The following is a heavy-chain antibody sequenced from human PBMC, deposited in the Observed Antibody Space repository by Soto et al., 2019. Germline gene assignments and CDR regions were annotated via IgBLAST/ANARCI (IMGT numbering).Heavy chain of an antibody. CDR3: ARSPRSIAAGGIDY. V-gene: IGHV4-4*02. J-gene: IGHJ4*02. CDR1: GGSISSSNL. CDR2: IYHGGST. Sequence: QVQLQESGPGLVKPSGTLSLTCAVSGGSISSSNLWTWVRQPPGKGLEWIGEIYHGGSTNYNPSLKRRVTRSVDKSKNQSSRRLSSVTAADTAVDYCARSPRSIAAGGIDYWGQGILVTVSS. D-gene: IGHD6-13*01.